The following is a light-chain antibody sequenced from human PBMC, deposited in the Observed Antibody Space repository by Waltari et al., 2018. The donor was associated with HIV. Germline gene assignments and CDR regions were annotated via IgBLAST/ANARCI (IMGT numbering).Light chain of an antibody. Sequence: QSALTQPPSVSGSPGQSVTISCTGTSSDVGSYNSVSWYQQPPGTAPKLMIYEVSNRPSGDPDRFSGSKSGNTASLTISGLQAEDEADYYCSSYTSSSTFEVFGGGTKLTVL. J-gene: IGLJ2*01. CDR1: SSDVGSYNS. CDR2: EVS. CDR3: SSYTSSSTFEV. V-gene: IGLV2-18*02.